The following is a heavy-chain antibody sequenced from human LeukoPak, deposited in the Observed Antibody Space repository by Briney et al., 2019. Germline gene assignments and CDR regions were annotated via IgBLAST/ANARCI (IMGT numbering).Heavy chain of an antibody. CDR1: GYAFTSYG. J-gene: IGHJ4*02. CDR3: ERELGTTTFANFDY. V-gene: IGHV1-18*01. CDR2: ISTYSGNT. Sequence: ASVKVSCKASGYAFTSYGMTWVRQAPGQGLEWMGWISTYSGNTNYAQGLQGRVSLTTDTSTGTIYLELTRLRSDGPAVYYCERELGTTTFANFDYWGQGTLVIVSS. D-gene: IGHD1-7*01.